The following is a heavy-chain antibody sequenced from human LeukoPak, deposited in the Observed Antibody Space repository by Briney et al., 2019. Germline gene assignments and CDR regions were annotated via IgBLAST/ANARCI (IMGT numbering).Heavy chain of an antibody. J-gene: IGHJ6*03. CDR2: IYSGGST. CDR3: ARAPGLLLWFGEAPGYMDV. D-gene: IGHD3-10*01. V-gene: IGHV3-66*01. CDR1: GFTVSSNY. Sequence: GGSLRLSCAASGFTVSSNYMSWVRQAPGKGLEWVSVIYSGGSTYYADSVKGRFTISRDNSKNTLYLQMNSLRAEDTAVYYCARAPGLLLWFGEAPGYMDVWGKGTTVTISS.